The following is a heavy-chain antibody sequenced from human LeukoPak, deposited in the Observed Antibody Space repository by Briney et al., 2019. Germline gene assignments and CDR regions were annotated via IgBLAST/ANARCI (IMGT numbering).Heavy chain of an antibody. CDR3: ARALPIAVADLFDY. CDR1: GFTFSSYA. CDR2: ISYDGSNK. V-gene: IGHV3-30*04. D-gene: IGHD6-19*01. Sequence: GGSLRLSCAASGFTFSSYAMHWVRQAPGKGLEWVVAISYDGSNKYYADSVKGRFTISRDNFKNTLYLQMNSLRAEDTAVYYCARALPIAVADLFDYWGQGTLVTVSS. J-gene: IGHJ4*02.